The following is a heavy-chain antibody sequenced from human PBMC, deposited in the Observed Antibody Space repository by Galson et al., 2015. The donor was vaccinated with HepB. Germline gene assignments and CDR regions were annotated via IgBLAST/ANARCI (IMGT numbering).Heavy chain of an antibody. V-gene: IGHV1-18*04. Sequence: KVSCKTSGYTFTSYGISWVRQAPGQGLEWMGWISAYNGNTNYAQKLQGRVTMTTDTSTSTAYMELRSLRSDDTAVYYCARDRATVYYYYGMDVWGQGTTVTVSS. CDR2: ISAYNGNT. J-gene: IGHJ6*02. CDR1: GYTFTSYG. CDR3: ARDRATVYYYYGMDV. D-gene: IGHD4-11*01.